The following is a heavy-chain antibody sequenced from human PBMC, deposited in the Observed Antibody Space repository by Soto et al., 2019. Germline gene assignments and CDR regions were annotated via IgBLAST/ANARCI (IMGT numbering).Heavy chain of an antibody. V-gene: IGHV4-4*02. Sequence: SETLSLTCAVSGGSIRSTNCWSCVRQSPGKGLEWIGEIYHNGSPDYNPSLKSRVTISVDKSKNHVFLKLTSVTAADTAMYFCGRWLGTSYGMDVWGQGTAVTVSS. CDR3: GRWLGTSYGMDV. CDR1: GGSIRSTNC. CDR2: IYHNGSP. J-gene: IGHJ6*02. D-gene: IGHD3-10*01.